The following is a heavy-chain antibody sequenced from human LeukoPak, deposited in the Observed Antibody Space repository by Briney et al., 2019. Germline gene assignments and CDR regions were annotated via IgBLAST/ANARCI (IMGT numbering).Heavy chain of an antibody. J-gene: IGHJ5*02. Sequence: SETLSLTCAVYGGSFSGYYWGWIRQPPGKGLEWIGEINHSGSTNYNPSLKSRVTISVDTSKNQFSLKLSSVTAADTAVYYCARALRSYYYGSGSLGDWFDPWGQGTLVTVSS. CDR3: ARALRSYYYGSGSLGDWFDP. CDR1: GGSFSGYY. CDR2: INHSGST. V-gene: IGHV4-34*01. D-gene: IGHD3-10*01.